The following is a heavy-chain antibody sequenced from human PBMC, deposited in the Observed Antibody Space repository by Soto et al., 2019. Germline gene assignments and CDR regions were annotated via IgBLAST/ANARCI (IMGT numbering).Heavy chain of an antibody. J-gene: IGHJ4*02. D-gene: IGHD5-18*01. CDR2: IYYSGST. Sequence: SETLSLTCTVSGGSISSGGYYWSWIRQHPGKGLEWIGYIYYSGSTYYNPSLKSRVTISVDTSKNQFSLKLSSVTAADTAVYYCARGPVDTAMVKLDYWGQGTLVTVSS. V-gene: IGHV4-31*03. CDR1: GGSISSGGYY. CDR3: ARGPVDTAMVKLDY.